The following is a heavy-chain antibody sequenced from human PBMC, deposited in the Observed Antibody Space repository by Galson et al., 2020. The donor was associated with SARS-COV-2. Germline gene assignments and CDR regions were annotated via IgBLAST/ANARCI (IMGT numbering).Heavy chain of an antibody. D-gene: IGHD3-22*01. CDR2: INHSGNT. J-gene: IGHJ5*01. CDR3: ARAGDSSGFGPRLFDS. Sequence: SETLSLTCGVYGGSFSGYYWSWIRQTPGKGLEWIGEINHSGNTNYNPSLKSRVTLAVDTSKNQFSLKLSTVTAADTAVYYCARAGDSSGFGPRLFDSWGQGTLVTVSS. CDR1: GGSFSGYY. V-gene: IGHV4-34*01.